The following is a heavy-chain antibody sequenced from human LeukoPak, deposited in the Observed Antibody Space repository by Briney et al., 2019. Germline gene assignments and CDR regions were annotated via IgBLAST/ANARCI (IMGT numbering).Heavy chain of an antibody. CDR3: ARAPRLLWFGEFGANGGLLDY. D-gene: IGHD3-10*01. CDR1: GGSFSGYY. CDR2: INHSGST. Sequence: SETLSLTCAVYGGSFSGYYWSWIRQPPGKGLEWIGEINHSGSTNYNPSLKSRVTISVDTSKNQFSLKLSSVTAADTAVYYCARAPRLLWFGEFGANGGLLDYWGQGTLVTVSS. V-gene: IGHV4-34*01. J-gene: IGHJ4*02.